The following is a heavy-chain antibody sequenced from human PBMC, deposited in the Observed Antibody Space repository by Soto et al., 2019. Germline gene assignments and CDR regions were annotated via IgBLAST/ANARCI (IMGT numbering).Heavy chain of an antibody. J-gene: IGHJ4*02. V-gene: IGHV3-23*01. D-gene: IGHD3-22*01. CDR2: ISGSGDST. CDR3: ASRAYYDNSGYYYYYFDY. Sequence: PGGSLRLSCAASGFNFSSYAMSWVRQAPGKGLEWVSGISGSGDSTYYADSVKGRCTISRDNSKNTLYLQMGSLRAEDTAVYYCASRAYYDNSGYYYYYFDYWGRGALVTVSS. CDR1: GFNFSSYA.